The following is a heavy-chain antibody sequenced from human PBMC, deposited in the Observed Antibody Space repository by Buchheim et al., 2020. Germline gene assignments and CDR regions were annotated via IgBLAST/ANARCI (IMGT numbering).Heavy chain of an antibody. V-gene: IGHV1-69*01. CDR3: ARVYVRGVIITRSTYYYGMDV. CDR2: IIPIFGTA. D-gene: IGHD3-10*02. CDR1: GGTFSSYA. J-gene: IGHJ6*02. Sequence: QVQLVQSGAEVKKPGSSVKVSCKASGGTFSSYAISWVRQAPGQGLEWMGGIIPIFGTANYAQKFQGRVTITADESTSTAYMELSSLRSEDTAVYYCARVYVRGVIITRSTYYYGMDVWGQGTT.